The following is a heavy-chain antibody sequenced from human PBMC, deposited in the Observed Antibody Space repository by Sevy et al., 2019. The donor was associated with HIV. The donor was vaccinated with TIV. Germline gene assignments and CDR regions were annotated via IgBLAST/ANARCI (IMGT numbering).Heavy chain of an antibody. CDR1: GYTFTSYG. D-gene: IGHD2-2*01. CDR2: ISTLNVNT. Sequence: ASVKVSCKASGYTFTSYGISWVRQAPGQGLEWLGWISTLNVNTNNAQKFQGRVTMTTDTSTGTASMELRSLRSDDTAVYYCARDDCSSLSCHGSLLYWGQETLVTVSS. J-gene: IGHJ4*02. V-gene: IGHV1-18*01. CDR3: ARDDCSSLSCHGSLLY.